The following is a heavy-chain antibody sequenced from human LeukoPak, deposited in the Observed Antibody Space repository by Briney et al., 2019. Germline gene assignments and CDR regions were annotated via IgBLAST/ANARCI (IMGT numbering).Heavy chain of an antibody. CDR3: ATAVLSSSSSGAFDI. D-gene: IGHD6-6*01. V-gene: IGHV4-4*07. Sequence: SETLSLTCSVSGGSISSYYWSWIRQPAGKGLEWIGRIYTSGSTNYNPSLKSRVTMSVDTSKNQFSLKLSSVTAADTAVYYCATAVLSSSSSGAFDIWGQGTMVTVSS. CDR2: IYTSGST. CDR1: GGSISSYY. J-gene: IGHJ3*02.